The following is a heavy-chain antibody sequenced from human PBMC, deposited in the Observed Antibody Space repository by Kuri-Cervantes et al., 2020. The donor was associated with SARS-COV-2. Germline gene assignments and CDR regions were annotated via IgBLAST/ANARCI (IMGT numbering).Heavy chain of an antibody. D-gene: IGHD3-3*01. V-gene: IGHV4-34*01. Sequence: SETLSLTCAVYGGSFSGYYWSWIRQPPGKGLEWIGEINHSGSTNYNPSLKSRVTISVDTSKNQFSLKLSSVTAADTAVYYCARAKMGFLEWDNWFDPWGQGTLVTVDS. CDR1: GGSFSGYY. CDR3: ARAKMGFLEWDNWFDP. J-gene: IGHJ5*02. CDR2: INHSGST.